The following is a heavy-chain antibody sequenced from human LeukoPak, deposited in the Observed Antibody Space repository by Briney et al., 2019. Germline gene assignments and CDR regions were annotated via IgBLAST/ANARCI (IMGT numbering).Heavy chain of an antibody. CDR1: DDSFISHY. Sequence: SETLSLTCAVSDDSFISHYWTWIRQPPGKGLEWIGYISYIGSTNYNPSLKSRVTISIDTSKNQFSLKLSSVTAADTAVYYCARDLVTVTKGFDIWGQGTMVSVS. V-gene: IGHV4-59*11. J-gene: IGHJ3*02. CDR2: ISYIGST. D-gene: IGHD4-17*01. CDR3: ARDLVTVTKGFDI.